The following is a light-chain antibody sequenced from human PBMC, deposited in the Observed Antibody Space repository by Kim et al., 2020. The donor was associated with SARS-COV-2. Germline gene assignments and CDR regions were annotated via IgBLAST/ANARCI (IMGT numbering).Light chain of an antibody. CDR3: QQYATFPYT. V-gene: IGKV1-16*02. Sequence: ASIGDSVTVTGRAGQGINHYLAWFQQKAGEAPKSLIYDASSLRSGVPSKFSGSGSGTDFTLTISSLKPEDFATYYCQQYATFPYTFGQGTKLEI. CDR2: DAS. CDR1: QGINHY. J-gene: IGKJ2*01.